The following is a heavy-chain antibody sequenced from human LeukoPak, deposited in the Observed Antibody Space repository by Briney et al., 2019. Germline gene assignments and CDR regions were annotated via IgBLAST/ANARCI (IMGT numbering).Heavy chain of an antibody. CDR1: GFTFSSYS. CDR3: ARGRAYCGGDCYDY. D-gene: IGHD2-21*01. V-gene: IGHV3-48*01. CDR2: ISSSSSTI. Sequence: GGSLRLSCAASGFTFSSYSMNWVRQAPGKGLEWVSYISSSSSTIYYADSVKGRFTISRDNAKNSLYLQMNSLRAEDTAVYYCARGRAYCGGDCYDYWGQGTLVTASS. J-gene: IGHJ4*02.